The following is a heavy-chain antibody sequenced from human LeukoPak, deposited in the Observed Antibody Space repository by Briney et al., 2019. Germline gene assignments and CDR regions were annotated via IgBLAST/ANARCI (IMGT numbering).Heavy chain of an antibody. CDR2: ISAYNGNT. V-gene: IGHV1-18*01. D-gene: IGHD1-1*01. Sequence: ASVKVSCKASGYTFTSYGISWVRQAPGQGLEWMGWISAYNGNTNYAQKLQGRVTMTTDTSTSTAYMELRSLRSDDTAVNYCARVLTTGTDYYYYGMDVWGQGTTVTVSS. CDR3: ARVLTTGTDYYYYGMDV. J-gene: IGHJ6*02. CDR1: GYTFTSYG.